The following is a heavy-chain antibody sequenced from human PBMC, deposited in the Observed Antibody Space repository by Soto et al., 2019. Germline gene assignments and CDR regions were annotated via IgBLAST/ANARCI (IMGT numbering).Heavy chain of an antibody. V-gene: IGHV3-11*01. J-gene: IGHJ5*02. CDR1: GFSFSDYY. D-gene: IGHD3-16*01. CDR3: ARLPYPWGWFDP. CDR2: ISNSGRTI. Sequence: QVQLVESRGGLVKPGGSLRLSCAASGFSFSDYYMSWIRQAPGKGLEWISYISNSGRTIYYADSLKGRFTISRDNAKNSLYLQMNSLRVDDTAMYYCARLPYPWGWFDPWGQGTLVTVSS.